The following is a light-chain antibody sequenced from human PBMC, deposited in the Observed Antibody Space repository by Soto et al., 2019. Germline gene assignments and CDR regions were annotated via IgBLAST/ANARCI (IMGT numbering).Light chain of an antibody. CDR2: DVN. CDR1: TSDIGNSNF. J-gene: IGLJ3*02. V-gene: IGLV2-14*03. CDR3: CSYTTNSTFL. Sequence: QSVLTQPASVSGSPGQSLTISCTGTTSDIGNSNFVSWYQQHPGKAPKLMIYDVNSRPSGVSNRFSGSKSGNTASLTISGLQAEDEADYYCCSYTTNSTFLFGGGTKLTVL.